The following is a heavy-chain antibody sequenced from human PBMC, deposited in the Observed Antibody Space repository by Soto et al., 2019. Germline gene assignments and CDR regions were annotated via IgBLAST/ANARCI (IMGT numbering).Heavy chain of an antibody. V-gene: IGHV3-23*01. Sequence: GSLRLSCAASGFTFSDYAMSWVRQGPGKGLEWASGITGSGSGTYYADSVKRRFTISRDNSKNTVSLQMNNLSAEDTAIYYCAKVYATASVAHWGQGIMVTVSS. CDR3: AKVYATASVAH. D-gene: IGHD2-21*02. J-gene: IGHJ4*02. CDR2: ITGSGSGT. CDR1: GFTFSDYA.